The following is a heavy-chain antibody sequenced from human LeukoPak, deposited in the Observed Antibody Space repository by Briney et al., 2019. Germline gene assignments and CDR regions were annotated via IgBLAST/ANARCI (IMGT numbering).Heavy chain of an antibody. Sequence: PSETLSLTCAVYGGSFSGYYWSWIRQPPGKGLEWIGEINHSGSTNYNPSLKSRVTISVDTSKNQFSLKLSSVTAADTAVYYCARGIPTYHYDSSGRPREFDYWGQGTLVTVSS. J-gene: IGHJ4*02. D-gene: IGHD3-22*01. CDR2: INHSGST. CDR3: ARGIPTYHYDSSGRPREFDY. V-gene: IGHV4-34*01. CDR1: GGSFSGYY.